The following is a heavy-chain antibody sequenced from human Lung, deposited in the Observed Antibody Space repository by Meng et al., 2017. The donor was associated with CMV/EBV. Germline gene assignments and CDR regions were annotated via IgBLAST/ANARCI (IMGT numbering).Heavy chain of an antibody. D-gene: IGHD3/OR15-3a*01. V-gene: IGHV1-2*02. CDR1: GYTFTGNI. CDR2: IRPEGGGT. CDR3: ARGSPSDFDWLDF. J-gene: IGHJ5*01. Sequence: ASXXVSXKASGYTFTGNIMHWVRQAPGHGLEWMGWIRPEGGGTKYSQKFQGRVTMTRDTSTNTVYIELSRLRLDDTAVYYCARGSPSDFDWLDFWGQAPLVTVSS.